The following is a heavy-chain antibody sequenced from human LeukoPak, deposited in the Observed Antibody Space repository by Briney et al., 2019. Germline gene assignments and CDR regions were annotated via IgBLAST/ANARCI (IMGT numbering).Heavy chain of an antibody. Sequence: KPSETLSLTCTVSGGSISSYYWSWIRQPPGKGLEWIGYIYYSGSTNYNPSLKSRVTISVDTSKNQFSLKLSSVTAADTAVYYRARRGYSYGYGDAFDIWGQGTMDTVSS. CDR2: IYYSGST. CDR3: ARRGYSYGYGDAFDI. CDR1: GGSISSYY. V-gene: IGHV4-59*08. J-gene: IGHJ3*02. D-gene: IGHD5-18*01.